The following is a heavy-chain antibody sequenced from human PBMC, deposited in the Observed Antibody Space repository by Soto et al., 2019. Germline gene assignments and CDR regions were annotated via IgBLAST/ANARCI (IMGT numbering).Heavy chain of an antibody. Sequence: SETLSLTCAVSGGSISSSNWWSWVRQPPGKGLEWIGEIYHSGSTNYNPSLKSRVTISVDTSMSQFSLKLSSVIAADTAVYYCARQAGGGVRGAPYYYGMDVWGQGTTVTVSS. CDR3: ARQAGGGVRGAPYYYGMDV. V-gene: IGHV4-4*02. D-gene: IGHD3-10*01. J-gene: IGHJ6*02. CDR1: GGSISSSNW. CDR2: IYHSGST.